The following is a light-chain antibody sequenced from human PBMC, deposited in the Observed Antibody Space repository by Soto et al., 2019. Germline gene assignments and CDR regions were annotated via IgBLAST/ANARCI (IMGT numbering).Light chain of an antibody. J-gene: IGLJ1*01. Sequence: ALTQPASVSGSPGQSITISCTGTGSDVGGYNYVSWYQQHPGKAPKLMIYEVSNRPSGVSNRFSGSKSGNTASLTISGLQAEDEADYYCSSYTSSSTPFVFGTGTKLTVL. CDR2: EVS. V-gene: IGLV2-14*01. CDR3: SSYTSSSTPFV. CDR1: GSDVGGYNY.